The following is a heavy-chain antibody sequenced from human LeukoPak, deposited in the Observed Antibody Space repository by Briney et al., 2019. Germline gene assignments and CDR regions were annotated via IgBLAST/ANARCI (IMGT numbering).Heavy chain of an antibody. CDR2: ISGSGGST. CDR1: GFTFSSYA. J-gene: IGHJ4*02. CDR3: AKAVSGGYFDCYEVDY. V-gene: IGHV3-23*01. D-gene: IGHD3-9*01. Sequence: GGSLRLSCAASGFTFSSYAMSWVRQAPGKGLEWVSAISGSGGSTYYADSVKGRFTISRDNSKNTLYLQMNSLRAEDTAVYYCAKAVSGGYFDCYEVDYWGQGTLVTVSS.